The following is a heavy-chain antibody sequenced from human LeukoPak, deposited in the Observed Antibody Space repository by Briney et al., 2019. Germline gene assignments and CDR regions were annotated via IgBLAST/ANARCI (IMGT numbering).Heavy chain of an antibody. CDR1: GFTFDDYA. J-gene: IGHJ4*02. Sequence: PGGSLRLSCAASGFTFDDYAMHWVRQAPGKGLEWVSGISWNSGSIGYADSVKGRFTISRDNAKNSLYLQMNSLRAEDTALYYCARAVISIFDNWGQGTLVTVSS. CDR2: ISWNSGSI. CDR3: ARAVISIFDN. D-gene: IGHD3-3*02. V-gene: IGHV3-9*01.